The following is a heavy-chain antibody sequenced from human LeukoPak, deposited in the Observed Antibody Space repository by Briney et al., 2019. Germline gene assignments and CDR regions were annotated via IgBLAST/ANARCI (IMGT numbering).Heavy chain of an antibody. D-gene: IGHD3-10*01. Sequence: ASVKVSCKASGYTFSSFSLSWVRKAPGQGLEWMGWIGAYNGNTNYAQKFQGRVTMTRDTSISTAYMELSRLRSDDTAVYYCARGSEVRGVIRRPFDYWGQGTLVTVSS. CDR2: IGAYNGNT. CDR3: ARGSEVRGVIRRPFDY. CDR1: GYTFSSFS. V-gene: IGHV1-18*01. J-gene: IGHJ4*02.